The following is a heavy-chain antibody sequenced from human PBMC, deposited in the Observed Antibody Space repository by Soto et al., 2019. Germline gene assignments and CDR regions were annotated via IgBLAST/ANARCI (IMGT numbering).Heavy chain of an antibody. CDR1: GGTFSSYA. Sequence: QVQLVQSGAEVKKPGSSVKVSCKASGGTFSSYAISWVRQAPGQGLEWMGGIIPIFGTANYAQKFQGRVTITADESTSTAYMELSSLRSEDTAVYYCARIWAGDTAMVTGRDGMDVWGQGTTVTVSS. V-gene: IGHV1-69*12. CDR2: IIPIFGTA. D-gene: IGHD5-18*01. J-gene: IGHJ6*02. CDR3: ARIWAGDTAMVTGRDGMDV.